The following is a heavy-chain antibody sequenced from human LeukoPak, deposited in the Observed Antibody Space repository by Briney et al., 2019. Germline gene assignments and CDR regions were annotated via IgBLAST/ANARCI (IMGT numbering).Heavy chain of an antibody. Sequence: SQTLSLTCTVSGGSISSGGYSWSWIRQHPGKGLEWIGYIYYSGSTYYNPSLKSRVTISVDTSKNQFSLKLSSVTAADTAVYYCARLYGSGSRRYFDYWGQGTLVTVSS. CDR3: ARLYGSGSRRYFDY. CDR2: IYYSGST. V-gene: IGHV4-31*03. J-gene: IGHJ4*02. CDR1: GGSISSGGYS. D-gene: IGHD3-10*01.